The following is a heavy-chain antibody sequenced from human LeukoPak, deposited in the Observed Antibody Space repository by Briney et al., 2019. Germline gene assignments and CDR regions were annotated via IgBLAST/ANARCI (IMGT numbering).Heavy chain of an antibody. CDR2: INPNSGGT. CDR1: GYTFTGHY. D-gene: IGHD5-24*01. J-gene: IGHJ4*02. V-gene: IGHV1-2*02. Sequence: ASVKVSCRASGYTFTGHYMHWVRQAPGQGLEWMGWINPNSGGTNYAQKFQGRVTMTRDTSISTAYMELSRLRSDDTAVYYCARGRTEWLHFDYWGQGTLVTVSS. CDR3: ARGRTEWLHFDY.